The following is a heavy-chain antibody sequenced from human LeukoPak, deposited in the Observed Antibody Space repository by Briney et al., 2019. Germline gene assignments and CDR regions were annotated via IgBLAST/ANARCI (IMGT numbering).Heavy chain of an antibody. CDR1: GYTFTGYY. CDR2: INPYSGGT. D-gene: IGHD3-9*01. Sequence: GASVKVSCKASGYTFTGYYMHWVRQAPGQGLEWMGWINPYSGGTNYAQKFQGRVTMTRDTPISTAYMELSRLRSDDTAVYYCARSPSGYHFDYWGQGTLVTVSS. V-gene: IGHV1-2*02. CDR3: ARSPSGYHFDY. J-gene: IGHJ4*02.